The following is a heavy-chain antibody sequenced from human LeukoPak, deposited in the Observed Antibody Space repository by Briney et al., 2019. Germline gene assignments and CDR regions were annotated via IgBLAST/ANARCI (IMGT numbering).Heavy chain of an antibody. J-gene: IGHJ4*02. CDR2: IHHSGST. V-gene: IGHV4-59*01. CDR1: GGSISTYY. D-gene: IGHD1-26*01. Sequence: SETLSLTCTVSGGSISTYYWSWIRQPPGKGLEWIGYIHHSGSTKYNPSLQSRVTISVDTSKNQSSLKLSSVTAADTAVYHCARGRSGSFYAVDYWGQGALVTVSS. CDR3: ARGRSGSFYAVDY.